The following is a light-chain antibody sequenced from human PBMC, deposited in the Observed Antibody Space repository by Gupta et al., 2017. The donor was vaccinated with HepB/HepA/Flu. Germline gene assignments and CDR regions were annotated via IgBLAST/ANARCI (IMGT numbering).Light chain of an antibody. V-gene: IGKV2-40*01. J-gene: IGKJ5*01. Sequence: VMTQTPLSLPVTPGEPASISCRSSQSLLDSDEGNTYLDGYLQKPGQSPQLLIYTLSYRASGGPDRVSGSGSGTEVKPKISRVEDEDVGVDYCMQRINVSITFGQGTRVEIK. CDR1: QSLLDSDEGNTY. CDR2: TLS. CDR3: MQRINVSIT.